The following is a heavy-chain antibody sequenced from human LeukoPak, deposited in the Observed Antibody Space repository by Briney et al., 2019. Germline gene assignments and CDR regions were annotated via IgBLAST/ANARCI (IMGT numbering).Heavy chain of an antibody. D-gene: IGHD6-19*01. CDR2: ISYSGSS. CDR1: GDSVSSGNYY. J-gene: IGHJ6*02. CDR3: AKRPVNYGTDV. V-gene: IGHV4-61*01. Sequence: SETLSLTCTVSGDSVSSGNYYWSWIRQPPGKGLEWIGYISYSGSSNYNPSLKSRLSISVDTSKNQISLKLSSVTAADTAVYYCAKRPVNYGTDVWGQGTTVIVSS.